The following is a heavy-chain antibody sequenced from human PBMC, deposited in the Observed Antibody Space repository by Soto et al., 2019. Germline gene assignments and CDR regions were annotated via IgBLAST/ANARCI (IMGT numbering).Heavy chain of an antibody. D-gene: IGHD2-2*02. J-gene: IGHJ4*02. Sequence: LSCADAGFTFSGKTMYWGRQAPGKGLEWVALIAPDGSQIYYADSVKGRFTISRDNSKSTLYLQMNSLRAEDTSLYLCATDIHATWLLNSWGQGTFVTVSS. CDR3: ATDIHATWLLNS. CDR1: GFTFSGKT. V-gene: IGHV3-30-3*01. CDR2: IAPDGSQI.